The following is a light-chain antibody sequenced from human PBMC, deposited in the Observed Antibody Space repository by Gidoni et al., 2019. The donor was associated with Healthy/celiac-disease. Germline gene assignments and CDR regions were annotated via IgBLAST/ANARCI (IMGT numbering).Light chain of an antibody. J-gene: IGKJ2*01. CDR2: DAS. Sequence: DIQMTQSPSTLSASVGDRVTITCRASQSISSWLAWYQQKPGKAPKLLIYDASSLESGVPSRFSGSGSGTEFTLTISSLQPDDFATYYCQQYKSSPHFXXXTKLEIK. CDR1: QSISSW. CDR3: QQYKSSPH. V-gene: IGKV1-5*01.